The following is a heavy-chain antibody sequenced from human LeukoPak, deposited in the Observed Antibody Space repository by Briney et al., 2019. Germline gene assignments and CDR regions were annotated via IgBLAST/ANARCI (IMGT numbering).Heavy chain of an antibody. D-gene: IGHD2-2*01. J-gene: IGHJ4*02. CDR1: GFTFSSDG. CDR3: ARGDDIVVVPAAHADY. Sequence: GGSLRLSCAASGFTFSSDGMHWVRQAPRKGREWGAFIRYDGRNKNYADSAKGRFAISSDNSKNRLYLQKNRLRDEETAVYYCARGDDIVVVPAAHADYWGQGTLVTVSS. V-gene: IGHV3-30*02. CDR2: IRYDGRNK.